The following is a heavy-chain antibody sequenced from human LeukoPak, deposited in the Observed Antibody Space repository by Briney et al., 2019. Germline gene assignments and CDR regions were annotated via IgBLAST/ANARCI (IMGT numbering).Heavy chain of an antibody. D-gene: IGHD2-15*01. V-gene: IGHV3-30*01. J-gene: IGHJ6*03. CDR2: ISDDARNE. CDR1: GFTFSRHA. CDR3: ARQGNVLFYHYHYLDV. Sequence: PGGSLRLSCSASGFTFSRHAMHWVRQAPGKGLEWVAGISDDARNEYYVDSVKGRFSISRDNSNNALILRMNSLRLEDTAVYYCARQGNVLFYHYHYLDVWGTGTTVTVSS.